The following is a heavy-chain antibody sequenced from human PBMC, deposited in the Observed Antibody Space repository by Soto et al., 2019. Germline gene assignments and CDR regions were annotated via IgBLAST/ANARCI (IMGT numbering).Heavy chain of an antibody. D-gene: IGHD6-6*01. CDR1: GFTLSSYW. J-gene: IGHJ3*02. V-gene: IGHV3-7*01. Sequence: GGSLRLSCAASGFTLSSYWMNWVRLAPGKGLEWVANIKQDGSQKNYVDSVKGRFTISRDNSKNTLYLQMNSLRAEDTAVYYCARSISSSAAFDIWGQGTMVTVSS. CDR3: ARSISSSAAFDI. CDR2: IKQDGSQK.